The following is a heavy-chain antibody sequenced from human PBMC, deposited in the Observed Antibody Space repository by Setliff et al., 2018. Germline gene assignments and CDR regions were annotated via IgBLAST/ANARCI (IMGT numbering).Heavy chain of an antibody. D-gene: IGHD5-18*01. V-gene: IGHV3-30*01. J-gene: IGHJ4*02. CDR3: ARAPLESGYYYGQGHYFDN. CDR2: ISYDGTNT. CDR1: GFTFSRYA. Sequence: GGSLRLSCAASGFTFSRYAMHWVRQAPGKGLEWVAVISYDGTNTYYADSVKGRFTISRDNSKNTLYLQMNSLRAEDTAVYYCARAPLESGYYYGQGHYFDNWGQGTLVTVSS.